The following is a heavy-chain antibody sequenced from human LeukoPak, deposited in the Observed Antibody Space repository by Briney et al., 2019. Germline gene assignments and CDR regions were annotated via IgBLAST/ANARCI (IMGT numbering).Heavy chain of an antibody. CDR3: ARDCSGYDYYGMDV. CDR2: IYSGGST. D-gene: IGHD6-19*01. V-gene: IGHV3-53*04. J-gene: IGHJ6*02. CDR1: GFTVSSNY. Sequence: GGSLRLSCAASGFTVSSNYMSWVRQAPGKGLEWVSVIYSGGSTYYADSVKGRFTISRHNSKNMLYLQMNSLRAEDTAVYYCARDCSGYDYYGMDVWGQGTTVTVSS.